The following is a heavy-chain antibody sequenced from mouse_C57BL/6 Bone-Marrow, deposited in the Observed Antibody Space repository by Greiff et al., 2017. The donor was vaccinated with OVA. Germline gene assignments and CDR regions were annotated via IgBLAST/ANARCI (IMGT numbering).Heavy chain of an antibody. CDR3: TRGLRRGFAY. Sequence: EVKLQQSGAELVRPGASVKLSCTASGFNIKDYYMHWVKQRPEQGLEWIGRIDPEDGDTEYAPKFQGKATMTADTSSNTAYLQLSSLTSEDTAVYYCTRGLRRGFAYWGQGTLVTVSA. D-gene: IGHD2-4*01. CDR1: GFNIKDYY. CDR2: IDPEDGDT. V-gene: IGHV14-1*01. J-gene: IGHJ3*01.